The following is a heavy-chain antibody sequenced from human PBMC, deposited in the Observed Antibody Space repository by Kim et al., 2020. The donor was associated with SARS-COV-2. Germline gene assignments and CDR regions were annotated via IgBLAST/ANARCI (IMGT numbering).Heavy chain of an antibody. CDR2: FSYSGHT. V-gene: IGHV4-59*01. Sequence: SETLSLTCSVSGGSISNFYWSWIRQPPGKGLEWIGYFSYSGHTNYNPALKSRVTISVDTSKNHFSLNLNSVTAADTAVYYCARHRNGLTADNYFDSWGQGTLVTVSS. D-gene: IGHD2-15*01. J-gene: IGHJ4*02. CDR1: GGSISNFY. CDR3: ARHRNGLTADNYFDS.